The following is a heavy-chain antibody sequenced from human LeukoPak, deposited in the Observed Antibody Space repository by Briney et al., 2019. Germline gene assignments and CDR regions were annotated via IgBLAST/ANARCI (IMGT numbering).Heavy chain of an antibody. CDR3: TRDGELLHYYYYMDV. V-gene: IGHV3-49*04. Sequence: GGSLRLSCSTSGFTFGGYSMSWVRQAPGKGLEWVGFIRSKAYGGTTEYAASVKGRFTISRDDSKSIAYLQMNSLKTEDTAVYYCTRDGELLHYYYYMDVWGKGTTVTISS. D-gene: IGHD1-26*01. CDR1: GFTFGGYS. J-gene: IGHJ6*03. CDR2: IRSKAYGGTT.